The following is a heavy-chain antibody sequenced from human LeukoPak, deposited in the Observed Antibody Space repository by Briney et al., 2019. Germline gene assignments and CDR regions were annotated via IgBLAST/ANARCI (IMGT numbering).Heavy chain of an antibody. V-gene: IGHV4-34*01. CDR1: GGSFSGYY. Sequence: SETLSLTCAVYGGSFSGYYWSWIRQPPGKGLEWIGEINHSGSTNYNPSLKSRVTISVDTSKNQFSLKLSSVTAADTAVYYCARGHVDTAMVYYYYGMDVWGQGTTVTVSS. CDR2: INHSGST. CDR3: ARGHVDTAMVYYYYGMDV. D-gene: IGHD5-18*01. J-gene: IGHJ6*02.